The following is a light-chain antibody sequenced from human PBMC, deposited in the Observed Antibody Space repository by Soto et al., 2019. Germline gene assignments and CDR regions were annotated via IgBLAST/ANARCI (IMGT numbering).Light chain of an antibody. V-gene: IGKV3-20*01. J-gene: IGKJ3*01. CDR2: GAS. CDR1: QSVSSSY. Sequence: EIVLTQSPGTLSLSPGERATLSCRASQSVSSSYLAWYQQKPGQAPRLLIYGASSRATGIPDRFSGSGSGTDFNLTISRLEPEDFAVYYCQQYGSSPGFTFGPGTTVDIK. CDR3: QQYGSSPGFT.